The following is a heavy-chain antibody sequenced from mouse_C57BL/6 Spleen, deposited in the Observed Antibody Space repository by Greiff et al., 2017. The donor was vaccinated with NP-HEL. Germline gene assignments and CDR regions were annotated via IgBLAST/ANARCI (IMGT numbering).Heavy chain of an antibody. D-gene: IGHD4-1*01. J-gene: IGHJ2*01. CDR1: GYAFSSSW. CDR3: ARTEAGRGYFDY. V-gene: IGHV1-82*01. Sequence: QVQLQQSGPELVKPGASVKISCKASGYAFSSSWMNWVKQRPGKGLEWIGRIYPGDGDTNYNWKFKGKATLTADKSSSTAYMQLSSLTSEDSAVYFCARTEAGRGYFDYWGQGTTLTVAS. CDR2: IYPGDGDT.